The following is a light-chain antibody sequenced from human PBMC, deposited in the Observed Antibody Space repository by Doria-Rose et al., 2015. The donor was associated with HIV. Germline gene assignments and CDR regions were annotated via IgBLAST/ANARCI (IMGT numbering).Light chain of an antibody. CDR3: QQTYSSPPWT. V-gene: IGKV1-39*01. CDR1: QTVRTY. J-gene: IGKJ1*01. CDR2: AAS. Sequence: DIRLTQSPSALSATIGESVTITCRASQTVRTYLNWFQQEPGKAPKLLIYAASRLQSGVPSRFSGSGSGTDFTLTISGLQPGDFATYYCQQTYSSPPWTFGQGTKVEMK.